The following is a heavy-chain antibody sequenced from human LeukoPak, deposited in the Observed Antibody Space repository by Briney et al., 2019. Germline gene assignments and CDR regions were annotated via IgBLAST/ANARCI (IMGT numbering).Heavy chain of an antibody. Sequence: GSSVKVSCKASGGTFSSYAISWVRQAPGQGLEWMGWMNPNSGNTGYAQKFQGRVTITRNTSISTAYMELSSLRSEDTAVYYCARRTAAAKYNWFDPWGQGTLVTVSS. CDR2: MNPNSGNT. J-gene: IGHJ5*02. CDR3: ARRTAAAKYNWFDP. CDR1: GGTFSSYA. D-gene: IGHD6-13*01. V-gene: IGHV1-8*03.